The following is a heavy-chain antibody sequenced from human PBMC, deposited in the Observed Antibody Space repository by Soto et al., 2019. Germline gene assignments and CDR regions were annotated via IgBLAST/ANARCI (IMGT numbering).Heavy chain of an antibody. CDR1: GGSISSGDYY. Sequence: PSETLSLTCTVSGGSISSGDYYWSWIRQPPGEGLEWIGYIYYSGSTYYNPSLKSRVTISVDTSKNQFSLKLSSVTAADTAVYYCARDHLDSSGYRSWFDPWGQGTLVTVSS. CDR3: ARDHLDSSGYRSWFDP. D-gene: IGHD3-22*01. V-gene: IGHV4-30-4*01. J-gene: IGHJ5*02. CDR2: IYYSGST.